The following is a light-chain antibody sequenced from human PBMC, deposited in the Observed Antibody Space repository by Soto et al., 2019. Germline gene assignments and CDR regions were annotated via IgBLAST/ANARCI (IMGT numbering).Light chain of an antibody. J-gene: IGKJ1*01. Sequence: EIVMTQSPPTLSVSPGERATLSCRASQSVSSNLACYQQKPGQAPRLLIYGASTRATGIPARFSGSGSGTEFTLTISSLEPEDFEVYYCQQYGSSPWTSGQGTKVDIK. CDR1: QSVSSN. V-gene: IGKV3-15*01. CDR3: QQYGSSPWT. CDR2: GAS.